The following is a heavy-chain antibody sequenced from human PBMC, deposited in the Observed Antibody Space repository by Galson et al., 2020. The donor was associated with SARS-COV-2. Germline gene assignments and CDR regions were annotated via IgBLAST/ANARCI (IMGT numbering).Heavy chain of an antibody. D-gene: IGHD6-19*01. CDR2: IKQDGSEK. CDR1: GFTFSIYW. J-gene: IGHJ4*02. CDR3: ARDLGAVAGQFDY. Sequence: GGSLRLSCAASGFTFSIYWMSWVRQAPGKGLEWVANIKQDGSEKYYVDSVKGRFTISRDNAKNSLYLQMNSLRAEDTAVYYCARDLGAVAGQFDYWGQGTLVTVSS. V-gene: IGHV3-7*01.